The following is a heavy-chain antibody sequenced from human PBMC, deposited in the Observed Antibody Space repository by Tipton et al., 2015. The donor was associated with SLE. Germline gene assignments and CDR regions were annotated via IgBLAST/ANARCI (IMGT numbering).Heavy chain of an antibody. CDR2: ISSSGSTI. Sequence: SLRLSCAASGFTFSDYYMSWIRQAPGKGLEWVSYISSSGSTIYYADSVKGRFTISRDNAKNSLYLQMNSLRAEDTAVYYCARGLFELELHFDYWGQGTLVIVSS. CDR3: ARGLFELELHFDY. D-gene: IGHD1-7*01. V-gene: IGHV3-11*01. J-gene: IGHJ4*02. CDR1: GFTFSDYY.